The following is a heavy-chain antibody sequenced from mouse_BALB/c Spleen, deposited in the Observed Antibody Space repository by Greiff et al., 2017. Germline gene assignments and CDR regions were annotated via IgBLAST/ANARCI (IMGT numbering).Heavy chain of an antibody. CDR2: INPGSSTI. J-gene: IGHJ4*01. Sequence: EVHLVESGGGLVQPGGSLNLSCAASGFDFSRYWMSWARQAPGKGQEWIGEINPGSSTINYTPSLKDKFIISRDNAKNTLYLQMSKVRSEDTALYYCARLEGVDYAMDYWGQGTSVTVSS. V-gene: IGHV4-2*02. CDR3: ARLEGVDYAMDY. CDR1: GFDFSRYW.